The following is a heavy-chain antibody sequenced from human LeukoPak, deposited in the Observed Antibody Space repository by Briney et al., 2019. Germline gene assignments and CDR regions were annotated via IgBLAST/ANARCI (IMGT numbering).Heavy chain of an antibody. D-gene: IGHD5-12*01. V-gene: IGHV3-21*01. CDR2: ISSSSSYI. Sequence: PGGSLRLSCAASGFTFSSYSMNWVRRAPGKGLEWVSSISSSSSYIYYADSVKGRFTISRDNAKNSLYLQMNSLRAEDTAVYYCARAVGLRRGMDVWGQGTTVTVSS. J-gene: IGHJ6*02. CDR3: ARAVGLRRGMDV. CDR1: GFTFSSYS.